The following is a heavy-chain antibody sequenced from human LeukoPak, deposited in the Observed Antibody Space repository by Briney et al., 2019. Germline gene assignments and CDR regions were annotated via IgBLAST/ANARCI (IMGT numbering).Heavy chain of an antibody. D-gene: IGHD3-16*01. V-gene: IGHV4-38-2*02. J-gene: IGHJ4*02. Sequence: SETLSLTCTVSGYSISSGYYWGWIRQPPGKGLEWIGSIYHSGSTYYNPSLKSRVTISVDTSKNQFSLKLNSVTAANTAVYYCARSYYDYVWGNYNFDYWGQGTLVTVSS. CDR2: IYHSGST. CDR3: ARSYYDYVWGNYNFDY. CDR1: GYSISSGYY.